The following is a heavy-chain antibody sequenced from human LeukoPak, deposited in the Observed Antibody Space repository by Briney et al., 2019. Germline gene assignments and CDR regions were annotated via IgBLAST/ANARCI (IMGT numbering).Heavy chain of an antibody. J-gene: IGHJ3*02. Sequence: LETLSLTCTVSGGSISSSSYYWGWIRQPPGKGLEWIGSIYYSGSTYYNPSLKSRVTISVDTSKNQFSLKLSSVTAADTAVYYCARQPYYDFWSGYLGSFCAFDIWGQGTMVTVSS. D-gene: IGHD3-3*01. CDR3: ARQPYYDFWSGYLGSFCAFDI. CDR2: IYYSGST. CDR1: GGSISSSSYY. V-gene: IGHV4-39*07.